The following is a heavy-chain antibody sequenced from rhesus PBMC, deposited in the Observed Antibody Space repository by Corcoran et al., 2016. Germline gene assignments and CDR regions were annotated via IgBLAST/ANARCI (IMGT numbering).Heavy chain of an antibody. V-gene: IGHV4-173*01. CDR3: ASLYYYSGSYYYAADY. Sequence: QVQLKESGPGLVKPSETLSLTCAVSGGSISSNYWSWIRQPPGKGLEWIGRISGSGWTTDYNPTLKSRVTISADTSKNQFYLKLSSVTAADTAVYYCASLYYYSGSYYYAADYWGQGVLVTVSS. CDR2: ISGSGWTT. D-gene: IGHD3-16*01. CDR1: GGSISSNY. J-gene: IGHJ4*01.